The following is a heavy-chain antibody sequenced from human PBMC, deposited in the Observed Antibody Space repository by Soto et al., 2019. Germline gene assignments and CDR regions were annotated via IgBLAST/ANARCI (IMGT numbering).Heavy chain of an antibody. CDR3: ARDTHIAVAGPGYYYYYMDV. CDR2: IYYSGST. V-gene: IGHV4-59*01. D-gene: IGHD6-19*01. Sequence: SETLSLTCTVSGGSISSYYWSWIRQPPGKGLEWIGYIYYSGSTNYNPSLKSRVTISVDTSKNQFSLKLSSVTAADTAVYYCARDTHIAVAGPGYYYYYMDVWGRGTTVTVSS. J-gene: IGHJ6*03. CDR1: GGSISSYY.